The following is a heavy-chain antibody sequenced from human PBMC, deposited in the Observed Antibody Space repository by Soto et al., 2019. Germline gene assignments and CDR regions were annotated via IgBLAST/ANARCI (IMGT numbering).Heavy chain of an antibody. CDR1: GGSISSYY. Sequence: PSETLSLTCTVSGGSISSYYWSYVRQPPGKGLEWIGYIYYNGSTNYSPSLKSRVTISVDTSKNQFSLKLSSVTAADTAVYYCARPLIFHYVGGHSHYYRDVWGKG. CDR2: IYYNGST. V-gene: IGHV4-59*01. J-gene: IGHJ6*03. CDR3: ARPLIFHYVGGHSHYYRDV. D-gene: IGHD3-10*02.